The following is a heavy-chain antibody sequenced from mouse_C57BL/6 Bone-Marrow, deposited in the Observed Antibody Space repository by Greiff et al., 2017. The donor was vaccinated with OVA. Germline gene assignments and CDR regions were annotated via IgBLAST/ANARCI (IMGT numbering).Heavy chain of an antibody. D-gene: IGHD1-1*01. V-gene: IGHV1-76*01. CDR1: GYTFPDSY. J-gene: IGHJ2*01. CDR3: ARSDIATVVADY. CDR2: IYPGSGNT. Sequence: QVQLKESGAELVRPGASVKLSCKASGYTFPDSYINWVKQRPGQGLEWIARIYPGSGNTSNIEMFKGKATLTAEKSSSTACMQLSSLTSEDSAVYFCARSDIATVVADYWGQGTTLTVSS.